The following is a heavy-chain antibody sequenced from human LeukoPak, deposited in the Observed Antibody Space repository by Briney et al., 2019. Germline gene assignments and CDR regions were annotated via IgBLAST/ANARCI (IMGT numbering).Heavy chain of an antibody. CDR3: ARGSTTVTKGFDY. D-gene: IGHD4-17*01. CDR2: ISSSSSSYI. V-gene: IGHV3-21*01. CDR1: GFTFSSYS. J-gene: IGHJ4*02. Sequence: PGGSLRLSCAASGFTFSSYSMNWVRQAPGKGLEWVSSISSSSSSYIYYADSVKGRFTISRDNAKNSQYLQMNSLRAEDTAVYYCARGSTTVTKGFDYGGQGTLVTVSS.